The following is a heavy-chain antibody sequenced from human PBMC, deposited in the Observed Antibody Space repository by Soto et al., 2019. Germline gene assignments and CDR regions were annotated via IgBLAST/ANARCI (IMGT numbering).Heavy chain of an antibody. V-gene: IGHV4-34*01. J-gene: IGHJ4*02. Sequence: PSETLSLTCAVYGGSFSGYYWSWIRPPPGKGLEWIGEINHSGSTNYNPSLKSRVTISVDTSKNQFSLKLSSVTAADTAVYYCASISKGGTVMAGDYFDYWGQGTLVTVSS. D-gene: IGHD2-21*01. CDR2: INHSGST. CDR3: ASISKGGTVMAGDYFDY. CDR1: GGSFSGYY.